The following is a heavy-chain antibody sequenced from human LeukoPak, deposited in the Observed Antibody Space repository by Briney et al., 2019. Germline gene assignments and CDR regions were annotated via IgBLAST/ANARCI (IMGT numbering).Heavy chain of an antibody. Sequence: ASVKVSCKASGYTFTSYGISWVRQAPGQGLEWMGWISAYNGITNYAQKLQGRVTMTTDTSTSTAYMELRSLRSDDTAVYYCARDHYYDSSGSFDYWGQGTLVTVSS. CDR2: ISAYNGIT. J-gene: IGHJ4*02. V-gene: IGHV1-18*01. CDR1: GYTFTSYG. CDR3: ARDHYYDSSGSFDY. D-gene: IGHD3-22*01.